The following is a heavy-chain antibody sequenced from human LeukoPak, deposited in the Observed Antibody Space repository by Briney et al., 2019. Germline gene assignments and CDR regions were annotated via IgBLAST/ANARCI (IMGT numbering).Heavy chain of an antibody. CDR3: ARRTIAAAANDYFDY. Sequence: GESLKISCKGSGYTFRNYWIAWVRQMPGKGLEWTGIIYPGDSDTRYSPSFQGQVTISADKSISTAYLQWSSLKASDTAIYYCARRTIAAAANDYFDYWGQGTLVTVSS. J-gene: IGHJ4*02. D-gene: IGHD6-13*01. CDR2: IYPGDSDT. V-gene: IGHV5-51*01. CDR1: GYTFRNYW.